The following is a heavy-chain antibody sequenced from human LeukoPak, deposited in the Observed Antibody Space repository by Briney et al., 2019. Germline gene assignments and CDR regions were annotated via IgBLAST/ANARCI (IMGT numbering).Heavy chain of an antibody. CDR2: IKENGNEQ. Sequence: GGSLRLSCEVSGFTFNNYWMSWVRQASGKGPEWVAHIKENGNEQYYADPVKGRFTISRDNVKQSLGLQMNSLRVEDTAVYYCARGPGDYDASDIWGQGTMVTVSS. CDR3: ARGPGDYDASDI. CDR1: GFTFNNYW. J-gene: IGHJ3*02. V-gene: IGHV3-7*01. D-gene: IGHD4-11*01.